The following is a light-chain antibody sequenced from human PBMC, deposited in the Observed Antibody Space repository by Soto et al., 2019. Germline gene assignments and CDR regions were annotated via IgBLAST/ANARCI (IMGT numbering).Light chain of an antibody. J-gene: IGLJ1*01. CDR1: SSDVGSYNL. CDR2: EGS. CDR3: CSYAGSSTYV. V-gene: IGLV2-23*01. Sequence: QSARTQPASVSGSPGQSITISCTGTSSDVGSYNLVSWHQQHPGKAPKLMIYEGSKRPSGVSNRFSGSKSGNTASLTISGLQAEDEADYYCCSYAGSSTYVFGTGTKVTVL.